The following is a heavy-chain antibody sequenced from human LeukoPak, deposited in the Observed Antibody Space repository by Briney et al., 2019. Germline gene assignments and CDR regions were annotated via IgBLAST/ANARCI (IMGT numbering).Heavy chain of an antibody. CDR3: ARRDSSGWYYFDY. CDR1: GFTFSSYW. Sequence: PGESLRLSCAASGFTFSSYWMTWVRQAPGKGLEWVANIKRDGSEEFYVDSAKGRFTISRDNAKNSLYLQMNSLRAEDTAVYYCARRDSSGWYYFDYWGQGTLVTVSS. J-gene: IGHJ4*02. D-gene: IGHD6-19*01. V-gene: IGHV3-7*01. CDR2: IKRDGSEE.